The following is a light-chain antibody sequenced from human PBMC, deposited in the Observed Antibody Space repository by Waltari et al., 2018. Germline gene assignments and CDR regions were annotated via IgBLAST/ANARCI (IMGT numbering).Light chain of an antibody. CDR3: SSYTTSSTWV. CDR2: EFD. J-gene: IGLJ3*02. Sequence: QSALTQPASVSGSPGQSITISCIGTSSDSGRYNYVSWYQQHPGKGPKLILYEFDDRPSGGSDRFSGSKSGNTASLTISGLQTDDEANYYGSSYTTSSTWVFGGATQLTVL. CDR1: SSDSGRYNY. V-gene: IGLV2-14*03.